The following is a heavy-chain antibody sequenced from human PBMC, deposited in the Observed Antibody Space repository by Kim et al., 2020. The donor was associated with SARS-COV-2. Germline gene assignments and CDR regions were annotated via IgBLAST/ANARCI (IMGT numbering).Heavy chain of an antibody. Sequence: SETLSLTCTVSGGSVSSGSYYWSWIRQPPGKGLEWIGYIYYSGSTNYNPSLKSRVTISVDTSKNQFSLKLSSVTAADTAVYYCARGEAAMVNYYYYGMDV. CDR2: IYYSGST. V-gene: IGHV4-61*01. CDR1: GGSVSSGSYY. CDR3: ARGEAAMVNYYYYGMDV. J-gene: IGHJ6*01. D-gene: IGHD5-18*01.